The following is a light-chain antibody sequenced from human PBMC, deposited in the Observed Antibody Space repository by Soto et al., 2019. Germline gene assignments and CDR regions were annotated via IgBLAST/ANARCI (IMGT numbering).Light chain of an antibody. Sequence: VMTQSPGTLSLSPGERATLSCRASQSVSSSYLAWYQQKPGQAPRLLIYGASSRATGIPDRFSGSGSGTDFTLTISRLEPEDFAVYYCQQYGSSPRTFGQGTKVDIK. CDR1: QSVSSSY. J-gene: IGKJ1*01. CDR2: GAS. CDR3: QQYGSSPRT. V-gene: IGKV3-20*01.